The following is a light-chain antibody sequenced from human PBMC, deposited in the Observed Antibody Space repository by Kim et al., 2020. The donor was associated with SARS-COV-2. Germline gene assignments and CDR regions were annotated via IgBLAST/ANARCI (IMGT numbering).Light chain of an antibody. CDR1: RSSIGIKT. J-gene: IGLJ2*01. CDR3: AAWDDSLNGVL. V-gene: IGLV1-44*01. Sequence: GKRVTISSYGRRSSIGIKTVRWYQQLPGTAPKLLIYNTDQRPSGVPDRFSGSKSGTSASLAISGLQSEDEADYYCAAWDDSLNGVLFGGRTQLTVL. CDR2: NTD.